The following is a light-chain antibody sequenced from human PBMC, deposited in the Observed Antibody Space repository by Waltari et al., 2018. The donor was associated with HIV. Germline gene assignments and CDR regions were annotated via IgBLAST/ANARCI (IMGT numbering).Light chain of an antibody. J-gene: IGKJ3*01. CDR3: QQRSNWPPFT. CDR1: QSVRSN. Sequence: EIELTQSQATLSLSPGERDTLSCRASQSVRSNFAGSQQKPGQAPRLLIYVASNRATGIPARFSCSGSGTDFTLTISSLEPEDFAVYYCQQRSNWPPFTFGPGTKVDIK. V-gene: IGKV3-11*01. CDR2: VAS.